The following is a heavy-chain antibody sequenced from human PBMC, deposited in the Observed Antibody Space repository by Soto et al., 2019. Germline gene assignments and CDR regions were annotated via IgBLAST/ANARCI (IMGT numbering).Heavy chain of an antibody. Sequence: QVQLQESGPGLVKPSQTLSLTCTVSGDSMRSGDYYWTWIRQPPGKGLEWIGYIYYIGTTFYNPSLESRVNISIDTSKNHFSLRLTSVTAADTAVYYCSRGSTYYGFLTWGQGTLVTVSS. V-gene: IGHV4-30-4*01. CDR1: GDSMRSGDYY. D-gene: IGHD3-10*01. CDR3: SRGSTYYGFLT. J-gene: IGHJ5*02. CDR2: IYYIGTT.